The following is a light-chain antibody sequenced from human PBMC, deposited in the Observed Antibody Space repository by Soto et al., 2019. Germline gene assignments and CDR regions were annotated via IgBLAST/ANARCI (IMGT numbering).Light chain of an antibody. V-gene: IGKV1-39*01. CDR2: VAF. CDR3: QQSFRSPIT. J-gene: IGKJ5*01. CDR1: QSIRNY. Sequence: DIHMTQSPSSLSASVGYIFTITCRASQSIRNYLNWYQQKPGKAPKLLIYVAFTLESGVPSRLSGSGYGTELTITIRSLQTEDFETYYCQQSFRSPITFGQGTRLEIK.